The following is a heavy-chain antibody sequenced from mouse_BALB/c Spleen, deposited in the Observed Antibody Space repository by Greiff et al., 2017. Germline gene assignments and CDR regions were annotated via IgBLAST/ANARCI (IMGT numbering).Heavy chain of an antibody. D-gene: IGHD1-2*01. CDR1: GFTFSSYG. J-gene: IGHJ2*01. CDR3: ARDSSLLRPYDFDY. CDR2: INSNGGRT. Sequence: EVKLVESGRGLVQPGGSLKLSCAASGFTFSSYGMPWVRQTPDKRLELVAIINSNGGRTYYPDSVKGRFTISRDNAKNNLYLQMSSLKSEDTAMYYYARDSSLLRPYDFDYWGQGTTLTVSA. V-gene: IGHV5-6-3*01.